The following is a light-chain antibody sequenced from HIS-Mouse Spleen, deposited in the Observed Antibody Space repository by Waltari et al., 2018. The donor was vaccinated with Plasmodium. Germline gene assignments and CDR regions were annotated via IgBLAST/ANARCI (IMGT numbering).Light chain of an antibody. CDR1: SSDVWSYNL. Sequence: QSALTQPASVSGSPGQSITIPRTGTSSDVWSYNLVSWYHQHPGKAPKLMIYEGSKRPSGVSNRFSGSKSGNTASLTISGLQAEDEADYYCCSYAGSSTWVFGGGTKLTVL. CDR2: EGS. J-gene: IGLJ3*02. V-gene: IGLV2-23*01. CDR3: CSYAGSSTWV.